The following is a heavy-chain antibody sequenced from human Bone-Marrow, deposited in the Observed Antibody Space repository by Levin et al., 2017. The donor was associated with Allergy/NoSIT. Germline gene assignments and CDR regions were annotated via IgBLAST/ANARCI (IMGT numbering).Heavy chain of an antibody. V-gene: IGHV1-2*02. CDR3: TRNLVGVDAFDF. Sequence: VASVKVSCKASGYTFTDYYIHWVRQAPGQGLEWMGRINCDGGGTKFSQKFEGRVTMTSDTSIRTVSMEIRSLTSDDTAVYYCTRNLVGVDAFDFWGQGTMVIVSA. CDR1: GYTFTDYY. CDR2: INCDGGGT. D-gene: IGHD1-26*01. J-gene: IGHJ3*01.